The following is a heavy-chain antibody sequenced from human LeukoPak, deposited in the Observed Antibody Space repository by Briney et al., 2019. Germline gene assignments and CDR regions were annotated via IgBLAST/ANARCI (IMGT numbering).Heavy chain of an antibody. CDR2: VAYSGST. J-gene: IGHJ5*02. CDR1: GGSTNSYY. CDR3: ARTVSGYYFNA. V-gene: IGHV4-59*01. Sequence: SQTLSLTCTVSGGSTNSYYWSWIRQSPGKGLEWIGYVAYSGSTNYNPSHKSRVTISLDTSKNQFSLKLSSVTAADTAVYYCARTVSGYYFNAWGPGTLVTVSS. D-gene: IGHD5-12*01.